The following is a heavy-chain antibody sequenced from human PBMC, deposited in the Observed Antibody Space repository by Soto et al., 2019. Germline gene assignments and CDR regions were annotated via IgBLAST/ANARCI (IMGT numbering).Heavy chain of an antibody. J-gene: IGHJ6*02. CDR3: ARVTVTTPRTYYYYYYGMDV. D-gene: IGHD4-4*01. CDR2: IIPIFGTA. Sequence: ASVKVSCKASGGTFSSYAISWVRQAPGQGLEWMGGIIPIFGTANYAQKFQGRVTITADESTSTAYMELSSLRSEDTAVYYCARVTVTTPRTYYYYYYGMDVWGQGTTVTVSS. CDR1: GGTFSSYA. V-gene: IGHV1-69*13.